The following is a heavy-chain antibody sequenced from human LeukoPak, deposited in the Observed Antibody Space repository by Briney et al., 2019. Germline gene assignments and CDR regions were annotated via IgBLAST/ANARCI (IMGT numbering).Heavy chain of an antibody. D-gene: IGHD6-13*01. CDR3: ARRPGKQLVRGGGAFDI. CDR1: GYNFSSYW. Sequence: GESLTISCKGSGYNFSSYWIGWVRQMPGKGLEWMGLIFPGDSDTRYSPSFQGQVTISADKSISTAYLQRSSLKASDTAMYYCARRPGKQLVRGGGAFDIWGQGTLVTVSS. V-gene: IGHV5-51*01. J-gene: IGHJ3*02. CDR2: IFPGDSDT.